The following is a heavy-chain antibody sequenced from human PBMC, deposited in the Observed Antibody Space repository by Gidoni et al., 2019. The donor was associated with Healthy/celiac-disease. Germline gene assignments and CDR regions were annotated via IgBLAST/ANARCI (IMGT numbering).Heavy chain of an antibody. CDR2: IIPIVGTA. D-gene: IGHD2-21*02. J-gene: IGHJ6*02. CDR1: GGTFSSYA. V-gene: IGHV1-69*01. CDR3: AREYCGGDCYSRSHYYYGMDV. Sequence: QVQLVQSGAEVKKPGSSVQVSCKASGGTFSSYAISWVRQAPGQGLEWMGGIIPIVGTANYAQKFQGRVTITADESTSTAYMELSSLRSEDTAVYYCAREYCGGDCYSRSHYYYGMDVWGQGTTVTVSS.